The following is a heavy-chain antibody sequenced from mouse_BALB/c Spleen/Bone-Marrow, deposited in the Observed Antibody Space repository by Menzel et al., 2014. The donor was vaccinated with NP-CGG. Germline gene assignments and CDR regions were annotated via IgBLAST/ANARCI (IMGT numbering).Heavy chain of an antibody. D-gene: IGHD1-1*02. J-gene: IGHJ2*01. CDR1: GYTFTDYN. V-gene: IGHV1S29*02. Sequence: VQLQQPGPELVKPGASVKISCKASGYTFTDYNIHWVKQSHGKSPEWIGYIYPYNGGTGYKQKFKSKATLTVDYSSSTAYMELRSLTSEDSAVYYCTRETSWYMGDWGQGTTLTVSS. CDR2: IYPYNGGT. CDR3: TRETSWYMGD.